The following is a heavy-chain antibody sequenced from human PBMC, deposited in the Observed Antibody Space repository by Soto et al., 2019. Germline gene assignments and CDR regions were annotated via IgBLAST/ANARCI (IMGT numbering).Heavy chain of an antibody. V-gene: IGHV2-70*01. Sequence: GSGPTLVNPTQTLTLTCTFSGFSLRTSGMCVSWIRQPPGKALEWLALIDWDDDKYYSTSLKTRLTISKDTSKNQVVLTMTNMDLVDTATYFCARTLYYYESSGYARDVMAVSGQGTTVTVSS. CDR2: IDWDDDK. CDR3: ARTLYYYESSGYARDVMAV. D-gene: IGHD3-22*01. CDR1: GFSLRTSGMC. J-gene: IGHJ6*02.